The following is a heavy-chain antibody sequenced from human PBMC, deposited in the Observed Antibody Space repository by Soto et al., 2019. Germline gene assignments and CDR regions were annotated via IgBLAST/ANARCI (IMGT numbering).Heavy chain of an antibody. Sequence: VKTSYEASWGTIGSYDFRWVRQAPGLGLEWMCRLIPKFSTANYAQKFQGRVTITADKSTSKAYMVLMSLRSEDSAVYYCARVPRSVSCGSCLLGWVDLCGQGSLVTV. V-gene: IGHV1-69*13. J-gene: IGHJ5*02. CDR3: ARVPRSVSCGSCLLGWVDL. D-gene: IGHD1-26*01. CDR1: WGTIGSYD. CDR2: LIPKFSTA.